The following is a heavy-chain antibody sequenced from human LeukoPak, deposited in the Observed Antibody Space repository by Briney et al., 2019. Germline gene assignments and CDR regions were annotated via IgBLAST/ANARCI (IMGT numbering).Heavy chain of an antibody. CDR3: AGGRGYSSEYDY. V-gene: IGHV4-4*07. J-gene: IGHJ4*02. Sequence: PSETLSLTCTVSGGSISSYYWSWIRQPAGKGLEWIGRIYTSGSTNYNPSLKSRVPMSVDTSKNQFSLKLSAVTAADTAVYYCAGGRGYSSEYDYWGQGTLVTVSS. CDR2: IYTSGST. D-gene: IGHD5-18*01. CDR1: GGSISSYY.